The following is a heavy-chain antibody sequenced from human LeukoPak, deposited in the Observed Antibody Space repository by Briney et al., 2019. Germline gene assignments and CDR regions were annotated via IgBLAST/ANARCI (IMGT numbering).Heavy chain of an antibody. CDR2: ISAYNGNT. V-gene: IGHV1-18*01. CDR3: ARVGTRYYDSSGYYYGY. J-gene: IGHJ4*02. CDR1: GYTFTSYG. Sequence: ASVKVSCKASGYTFTSYGISWVRQAPGQGLEWMGWISAYNGNTNYAQKLQGRVTMTTDTSTSTAYMELRSLRSDDTAVYYCARVGTRYYDSSGYYYGYWGQGTQVTVSS. D-gene: IGHD3-22*01.